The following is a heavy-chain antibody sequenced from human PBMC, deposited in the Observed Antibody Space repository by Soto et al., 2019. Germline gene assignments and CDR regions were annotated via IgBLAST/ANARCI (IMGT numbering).Heavy chain of an antibody. CDR2: IIPIFGTA. CDR1: GGTFSSYA. CDR3: ARVDIVVVVATHPYGMDV. D-gene: IGHD2-15*01. V-gene: IGHV1-69*12. Sequence: QVQLVQSGAEVKKPGSSVKVSCKASGGTFSSYAISWVRQAPGQGLEWMGGIIPIFGTANYAQKFQGRVTITADESTSTAYMELSSRRSEDTAVYYCARVDIVVVVATHPYGMDVWGQGTTVTVSS. J-gene: IGHJ6*02.